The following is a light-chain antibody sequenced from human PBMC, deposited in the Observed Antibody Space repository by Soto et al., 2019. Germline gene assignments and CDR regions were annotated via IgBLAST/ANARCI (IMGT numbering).Light chain of an antibody. CDR3: QQSLSIPWT. CDR1: QYIRNY. CDR2: AAS. J-gene: IGKJ1*01. Sequence: DRVTITCRASQYIRNYLNWYQQKPGKAPKLLISAASNFQSGVPSRFTGSGSGTDFTLTISSLQPEDFATYYCQQSLSIPWTFGQGTKVDIK. V-gene: IGKV1-39*01.